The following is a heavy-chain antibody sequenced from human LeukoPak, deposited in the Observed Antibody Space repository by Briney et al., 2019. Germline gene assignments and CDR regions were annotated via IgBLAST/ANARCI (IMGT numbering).Heavy chain of an antibody. V-gene: IGHV4-39*02. CDR1: GGSIISSNHY. Sequence: PSETLSLTCTASGGSIISSNHYWGWTRQPPGKGLEWFGSISYSGGTAYNPSLRSRVTISVDTSKNQFSLKVNSVTAADTAVYYCAREVEYYDSSGYRPHAFDIWGQGTLVTVSS. CDR2: ISYSGGT. J-gene: IGHJ3*02. CDR3: AREVEYYDSSGYRPHAFDI. D-gene: IGHD3-22*01.